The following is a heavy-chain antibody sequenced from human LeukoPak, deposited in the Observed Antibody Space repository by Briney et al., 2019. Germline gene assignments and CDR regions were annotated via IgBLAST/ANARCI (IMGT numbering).Heavy chain of an antibody. D-gene: IGHD1-1*01. CDR1: GFTFDDFV. J-gene: IGHJ3*02. CDR2: ISWNSNSV. Sequence: GGSLRLSCAASGFTFDDFVMHWIRQAPGKGLEWVSSISWNSNSVGYADSVKGRFTTSRDNAKNSLYLQMSSLRTEDMALYYCARETWNAFDIWGQGTMVTVSS. CDR3: ARETWNAFDI. V-gene: IGHV3-9*03.